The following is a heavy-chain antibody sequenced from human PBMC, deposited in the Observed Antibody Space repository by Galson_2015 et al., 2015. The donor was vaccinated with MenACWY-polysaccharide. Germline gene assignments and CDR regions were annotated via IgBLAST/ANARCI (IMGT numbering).Heavy chain of an antibody. CDR2: VSASGAVT. CDR1: GFTFSSYT. Sequence: SLRLSCAASGFTFSSYTMSCGRQAPGKGLEWLSGVSASGAVTYYADSVKGRITMSRDNSKNTLYLQMNRLRAADTAVDYCANPGLAKRGTSDVDYWGQGTLVTVSS. J-gene: IGHJ4*02. D-gene: IGHD1-14*01. CDR3: ANPGLAKRGTSDVDY. V-gene: IGHV3-23*01.